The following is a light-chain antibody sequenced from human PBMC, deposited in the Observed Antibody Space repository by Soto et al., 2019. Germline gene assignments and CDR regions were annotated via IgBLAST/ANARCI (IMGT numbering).Light chain of an antibody. J-gene: IGKJ1*01. Sequence: DNVMTQSPEFLAVSLGERATINCKSSQSVLYRANDQNALAWYQQKSGQAPKLLIYWASTRQSGVPDRFSGSGSGTDFTLTISSLQAEDVAVYYCQQYYDWPWTFGQGTTVEIK. V-gene: IGKV4-1*01. CDR3: QQYYDWPWT. CDR2: WAS. CDR1: QSVLYRANDQNA.